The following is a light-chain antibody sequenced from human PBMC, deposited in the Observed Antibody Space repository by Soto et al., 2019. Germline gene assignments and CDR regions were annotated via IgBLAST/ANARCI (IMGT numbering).Light chain of an antibody. CDR3: CSYAGSYTYV. CDR2: DVS. CDR1: SSNIGNNA. V-gene: IGLV1-36*01. Sequence: QSVLTQPPSVSEAPRQGVTTSCSGSSSNIGNNAVNWYQQLPGKAPKLMIYDVSKRPSGVPDRFSGSKSGNTASLTISGLQAEDEADYYCCSYAGSYTYVFGTGTKVTVL. J-gene: IGLJ1*01.